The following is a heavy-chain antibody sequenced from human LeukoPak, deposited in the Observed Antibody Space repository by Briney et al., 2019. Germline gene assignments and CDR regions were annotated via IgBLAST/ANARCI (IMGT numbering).Heavy chain of an antibody. CDR2: IKQDGSEK. V-gene: IGHV3-7*01. CDR3: ARDFRGRDAFDI. D-gene: IGHD3-10*01. J-gene: IGHJ3*02. CDR1: GFSFSTYW. Sequence: GGSLRLSCEASGFSFSTYWVSWVRQAPGKGLEWVANIKQDGSEKYYVDSVKGRFTISRDSAKNSLYLQMNSLRAEDTAVYYCARDFRGRDAFDIWGQGTMVTVSS.